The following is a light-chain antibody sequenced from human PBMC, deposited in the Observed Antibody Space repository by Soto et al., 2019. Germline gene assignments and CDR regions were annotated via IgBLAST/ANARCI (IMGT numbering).Light chain of an antibody. CDR3: QHYGSPLT. V-gene: IGKV3-20*01. CDR1: QSVRSSY. CDR2: GAS. J-gene: IGKJ4*01. Sequence: EIVLTQSPGTLSLSPGGRATLSCRASQSVRSSYLAWYQQRPGQAPRLLIFGASFRATGIPDRFSGSGSGTDFTLTISRLEPEDFDVYYCQHYGSPLTFGGGTKVEIK.